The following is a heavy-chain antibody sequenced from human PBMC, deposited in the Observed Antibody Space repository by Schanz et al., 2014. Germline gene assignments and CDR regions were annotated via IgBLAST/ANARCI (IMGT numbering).Heavy chain of an antibody. V-gene: IGHV3-23*04. CDR1: GFTLTSYA. Sequence: EVQVVESGGGLVQPGGSLRLSCEASGFTLTSYALTWVRQAPGKGLEWVAGISGSGGSTDYADSVKGRFIIPRDNSKNTRYLQMNSLRAEDTAVYYCAKIRYDSSGYYLPYYGMDVWGQGTTVIVSS. CDR3: AKIRYDSSGYYLPYYGMDV. D-gene: IGHD3-22*01. J-gene: IGHJ6*02. CDR2: ISGSGGST.